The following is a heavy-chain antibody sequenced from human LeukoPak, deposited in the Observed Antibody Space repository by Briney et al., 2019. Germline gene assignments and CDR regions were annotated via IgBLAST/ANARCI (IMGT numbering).Heavy chain of an antibody. V-gene: IGHV5-10-1*01. Sequence: NRGESLKISCQGSGYSFSDYWITWVRQMPGKGLQWMGRIHPSDSETNYSPSFQGHVIFSAAKSISTAYLQWSSLKASDTAMYFCARHYYNDNTLFDYWGHGTLVTVSS. CDR3: ARHYYNDNTLFDY. CDR2: IHPSDSET. CDR1: GYSFSDYW. J-gene: IGHJ4*01. D-gene: IGHD3-22*01.